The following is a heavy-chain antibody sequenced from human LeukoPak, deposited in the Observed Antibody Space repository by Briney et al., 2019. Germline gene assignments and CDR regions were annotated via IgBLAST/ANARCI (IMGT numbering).Heavy chain of an antibody. CDR3: AKLGGQEVHNYYVAV. CDR2: IIDNGYIT. Sequence: GGSLRLSCAASGFTFSSYAMSWVRQAPGKGLEWVSGIIDNGYITYYANSVRGRFTISRDNSKNTLFLQMNSLRAEDTAVYYCAKLGGQEVHNYYVAVWDKGTTVAVSS. J-gene: IGHJ6*03. D-gene: IGHD3-16*01. V-gene: IGHV3-23*01. CDR1: GFTFSSYA.